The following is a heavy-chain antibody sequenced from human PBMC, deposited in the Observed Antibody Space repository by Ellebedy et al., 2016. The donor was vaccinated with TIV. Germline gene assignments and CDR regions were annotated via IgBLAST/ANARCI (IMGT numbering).Heavy chain of an antibody. Sequence: GESLKISXAASGFTFSSYAMSWVRQAPGKGLEWVSSISSSSSYIYYADSVKGRFTISRDNAKNSLYLQMNSLRAEDTAVYYCARDDYGDYVSSYYYYGMDVWGQGTTVTVSS. CDR1: GFTFSSYA. CDR2: ISSSSSYI. V-gene: IGHV3-21*01. J-gene: IGHJ6*02. CDR3: ARDDYGDYVSSYYYYGMDV. D-gene: IGHD4-17*01.